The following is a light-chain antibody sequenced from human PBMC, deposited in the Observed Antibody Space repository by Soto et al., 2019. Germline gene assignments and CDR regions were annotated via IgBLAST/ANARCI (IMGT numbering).Light chain of an antibody. V-gene: IGLV1-47*01. CDR2: RNN. J-gene: IGLJ7*01. CDR3: AAWDDSLSGAV. CDR1: SSNIGSNY. Sequence: QAVVTQPPSASGTPGQRVTISCSGSSSNIGSNYVYWYQQLPGTAPKLLIYRNNQRPSGVPDRFSGSKSGTSASLAISGLRSEDEDDYYCAAWDDSLSGAVFGGGTQLTVL.